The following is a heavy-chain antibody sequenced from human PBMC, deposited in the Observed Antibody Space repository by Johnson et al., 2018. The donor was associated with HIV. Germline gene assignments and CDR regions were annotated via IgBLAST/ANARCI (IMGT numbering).Heavy chain of an antibody. J-gene: IGHJ3*02. CDR2: ISRSGTTI. Sequence: QVQLVESGGGLVKPGGSLRLSCATSGFTFSDYNMNWIRQAPGKGLEWISYISRSGTTIYYADSVKGRFTISRDNAKSSLSLQMNSLRAEDTAVFYCASCITPDAFDIWGQGTMVIVS. CDR3: ASCITPDAFDI. CDR1: GFTFSDYN. D-gene: IGHD3-10*01. V-gene: IGHV3-11*04.